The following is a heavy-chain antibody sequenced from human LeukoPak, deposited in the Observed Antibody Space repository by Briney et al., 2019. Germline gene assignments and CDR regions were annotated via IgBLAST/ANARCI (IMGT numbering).Heavy chain of an antibody. CDR2: IRPDGGER. CDR3: ARAGYYYDSSGYQY. CDR1: GFTFSNYW. V-gene: IGHV3-7*01. J-gene: IGHJ4*02. Sequence: GGSLRLSCAASGFTFSNYWMSWVRQAPGKGLEWVANIRPDGGERNYVDSVKGRFTISRDNGKNSLYLQMHSLRAEDTAVYYCARAGYYYDSSGYQYWGQGTLVTVSS. D-gene: IGHD3-22*01.